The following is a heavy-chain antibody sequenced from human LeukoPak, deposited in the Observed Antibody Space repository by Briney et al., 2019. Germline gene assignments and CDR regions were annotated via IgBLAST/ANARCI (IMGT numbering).Heavy chain of an antibody. V-gene: IGHV1-69*13. Sequence: SVKVSCKASGGTFSSYAISWVRQAPGQGLEWMGGIIPIFGTANYAQKFQGRVTITADESTSTAYMELSSPRSEDTAVYYCARSSPDIVVVPAAQVPYYYYYMDVWGKGTTVTVSS. J-gene: IGHJ6*03. CDR3: ARSSPDIVVVPAAQVPYYYYYMDV. CDR1: GGTFSSYA. D-gene: IGHD2-2*01. CDR2: IIPIFGTA.